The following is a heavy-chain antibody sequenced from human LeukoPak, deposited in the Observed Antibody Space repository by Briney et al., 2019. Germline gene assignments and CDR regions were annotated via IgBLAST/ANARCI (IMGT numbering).Heavy chain of an antibody. CDR1: GFTFSSYS. Sequence: GGSLRLPCAASGFTFSSYSMNWVRQAPGKGLEWVSSISSSSSYIYYADSVKGRFTISRDNAKNSLYLQMNSLRAEDTAVYYCARGGYSSGWYVAFDIWGQGTMVTVSS. CDR3: ARGGYSSGWYVAFDI. D-gene: IGHD6-19*01. J-gene: IGHJ3*02. CDR2: ISSSSSYI. V-gene: IGHV3-21*01.